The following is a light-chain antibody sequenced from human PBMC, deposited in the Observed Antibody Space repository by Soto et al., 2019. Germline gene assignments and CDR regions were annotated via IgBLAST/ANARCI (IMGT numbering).Light chain of an antibody. CDR1: QGMSSA. CDR2: DAS. J-gene: IGKJ5*01. Sequence: AIQLTQSPSSLSASVGDRVTITCRASQGMSSALARYQQKPGKAPKLLIYDASNLQTGVPPRFSGSGSGTEFTLTISSLQPEDFATYYCQQFKIYPRTFGQGTRLESK. CDR3: QQFKIYPRT. V-gene: IGKV1-13*02.